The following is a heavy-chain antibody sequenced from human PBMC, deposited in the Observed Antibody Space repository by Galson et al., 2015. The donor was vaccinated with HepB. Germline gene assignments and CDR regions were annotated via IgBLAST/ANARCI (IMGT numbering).Heavy chain of an antibody. CDR3: AKVMGGSYTFDY. CDR2: IYSGGST. CDR1: GFTVSSNY. V-gene: IGHV3-53*05. J-gene: IGHJ4*02. D-gene: IGHD1-26*01. Sequence: SLRLSCAASGFTVSSNYMSWVRQAPGKGLEWVSVIYSGGSTYYADSVKGRFTISRDNSKNTLYLQMNSLRAEDTAVYYCAKVMGGSYTFDYWGQGTLVTVSS.